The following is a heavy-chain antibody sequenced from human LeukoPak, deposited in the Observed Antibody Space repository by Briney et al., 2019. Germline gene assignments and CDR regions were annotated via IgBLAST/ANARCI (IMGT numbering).Heavy chain of an antibody. CDR3: TRYFDWLNWFDP. D-gene: IGHD3-9*01. CDR2: IKSKTDGGTT. Sequence: GGSLRLSCAASGFTFSNAWMSWVRQAPGKGLEWVGRIKSKTDGGTTDYAAPVKGRFTISRDDSKNTLYLQMNSLKTEDTAVYYCTRYFDWLNWFDPWGQGTLVTVSS. V-gene: IGHV3-15*01. CDR1: GFTFSNAW. J-gene: IGHJ5*02.